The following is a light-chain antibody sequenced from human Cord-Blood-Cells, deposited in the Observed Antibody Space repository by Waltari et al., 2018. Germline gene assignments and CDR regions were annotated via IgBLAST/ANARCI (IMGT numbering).Light chain of an antibody. CDR2: DAS. CDR1: QGVSSY. Sequence: EIVLTQSPATLSLSPGERATLSCRASQGVSSYLAWYQQKPGQAPRLLISDASNRATGIPARFSGSGSETDFALTISSLEPEDFAVYYCQPRSNWPLTFGGGTKVEIK. V-gene: IGKV3-11*01. CDR3: QPRSNWPLT. J-gene: IGKJ4*01.